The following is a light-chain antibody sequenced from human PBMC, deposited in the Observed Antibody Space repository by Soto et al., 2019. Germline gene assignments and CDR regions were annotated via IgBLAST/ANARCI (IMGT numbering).Light chain of an antibody. Sequence: EIVLTQSPGTLSLSPGERATLSCRASQSVSSYLAWYQQKPGQAPRLLIYDASKMATGISARFSGSGSETDFTLTISSLEPEDFAVYYCQQRSNWPVTFGQGTKVEVK. J-gene: IGKJ1*01. CDR2: DAS. CDR3: QQRSNWPVT. V-gene: IGKV3-11*01. CDR1: QSVSSY.